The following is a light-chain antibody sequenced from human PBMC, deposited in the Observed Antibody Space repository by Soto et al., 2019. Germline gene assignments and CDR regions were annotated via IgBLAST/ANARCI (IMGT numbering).Light chain of an antibody. CDR2: DAS. CDR1: QSVSSY. V-gene: IGKV3-11*01. J-gene: IGKJ4*01. Sequence: EIVLTQSPATLSLSPGERATLSCRASQSVSSYLAWYQQKPGQAPRLLIYDASNRATGIPARFSGSGSGTDFTLTISSLEPEDFAVYYCQQYSNWPPVTFGGGTKVDIK. CDR3: QQYSNWPPVT.